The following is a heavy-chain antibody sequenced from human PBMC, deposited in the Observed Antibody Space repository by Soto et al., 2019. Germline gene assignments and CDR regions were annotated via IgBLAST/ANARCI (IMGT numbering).Heavy chain of an antibody. CDR3: ARVYSSSWYDYYYYYGMDV. J-gene: IGHJ6*02. CDR1: GYTFTSYD. CDR2: MNPNSGNT. D-gene: IGHD6-13*01. V-gene: IGHV1-8*01. Sequence: ASVKVSCKASGYTFTSYDINWLRQSTGQGLEWMGWMNPNSGNTGYAQKFQGRVTMTRNTSISTAYMELSSLRSEDTAVYYCARVYSSSWYDYYYYYGMDVWGQGTTVTVSS.